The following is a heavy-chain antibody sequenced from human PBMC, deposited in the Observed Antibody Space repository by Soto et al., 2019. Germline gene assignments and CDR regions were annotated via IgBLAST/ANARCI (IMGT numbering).Heavy chain of an antibody. CDR1: GFTFSSYA. V-gene: IGHV3-23*01. CDR3: AKLAVRGYCGGGSCTYFDY. CDR2: ISGSGGST. Sequence: GGSLRLSCAASGFTFSSYAMSWVRQAPGKGLEWVSAISGSGGSTYYADSARGRFTISRDNSKNTLSLQMNSLRAEDTAVYYCAKLAVRGYCGGGSCTYFDYWGQGTLVTVSS. D-gene: IGHD2-15*01. J-gene: IGHJ4*02.